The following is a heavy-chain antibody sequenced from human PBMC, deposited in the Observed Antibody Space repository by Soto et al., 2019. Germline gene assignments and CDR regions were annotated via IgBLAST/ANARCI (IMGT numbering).Heavy chain of an antibody. J-gene: IGHJ4*02. D-gene: IGHD6-13*01. Sequence: GGSLRLSCAASGSTFSSYWMSWVRQAPGKGLEWVANIKQDGSEKYYVESVKGRFTISRDNAKNSLYLQMNSLRADDTAVYYCARALGAAAAVWGQGTLVTVSS. CDR1: GSTFSSYW. CDR2: IKQDGSEK. V-gene: IGHV3-7*01. CDR3: ARALGAAAAV.